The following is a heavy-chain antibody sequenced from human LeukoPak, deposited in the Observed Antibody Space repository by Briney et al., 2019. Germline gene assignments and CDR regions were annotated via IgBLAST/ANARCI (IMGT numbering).Heavy chain of an antibody. J-gene: IGHJ4*02. CDR2: IRQDGSEK. V-gene: IGHV3-7*05. Sequence: GGSLRLSCAASGFTFSNYWMSWDRQAPGKGLEWVANIRQDGSEKNYVDSVRGRFTISRDNAMNSLYLQMNSLRTEDTALYYCAKDPPEPSALWGQGTLVTVSS. CDR3: AKDPPEPSAL. D-gene: IGHD6-19*01. CDR1: GFTFSNYW.